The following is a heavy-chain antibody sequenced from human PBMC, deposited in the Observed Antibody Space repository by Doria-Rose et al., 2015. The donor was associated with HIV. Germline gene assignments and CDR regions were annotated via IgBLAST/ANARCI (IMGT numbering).Heavy chain of an antibody. Sequence: SGPVLVKPTETLTLTCTVSGVSLSSPGMGVSWIRQPPGKALEWLAHNFLDDERSYKTSLKSRLTIFRGTSKSQVVLTMTDMDPVDTATYYCARIKSSRWYHKYYFDFWGQGTLVIVSA. CDR1: GVSLSSPGMG. D-gene: IGHD6-13*01. CDR3: ARIKSSRWYHKYYFDF. J-gene: IGHJ4*02. CDR2: NFLDDER. V-gene: IGHV2-26*01.